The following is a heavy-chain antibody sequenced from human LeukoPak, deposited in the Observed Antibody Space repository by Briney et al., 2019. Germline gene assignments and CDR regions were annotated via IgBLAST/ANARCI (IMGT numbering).Heavy chain of an antibody. V-gene: IGHV1-69*05. D-gene: IGHD1-14*01. CDR1: GGTFSSYA. Sequence: ASVKVSCKASGGTFSSYAISWVRQAPGQGLEWMGGIIPIFGTANYAQKFQGRVTITTDESTSTAYMELSSLRSEDTAVYYCATEFMSPGGYWGQGTLVTVSS. J-gene: IGHJ4*02. CDR3: ATEFMSPGGY. CDR2: IIPIFGTA.